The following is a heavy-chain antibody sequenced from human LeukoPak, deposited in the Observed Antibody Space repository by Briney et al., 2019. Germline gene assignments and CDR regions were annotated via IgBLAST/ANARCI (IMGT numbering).Heavy chain of an antibody. CDR2: ISSSSSTI. CDR1: GFTFSSYS. CDR3: ARDRGTWFGELFLFDY. V-gene: IGHV3-48*04. Sequence: GGSLRLSCAASGFTFSSYSMNWVRQAPGKGLEWVSYISSSSSTIYYADSVKGRFTISRDNAKNSLYLQMNSLRAEDTAVYYCARDRGTWFGELFLFDYWGQGTLVTVSS. J-gene: IGHJ4*02. D-gene: IGHD3-10*01.